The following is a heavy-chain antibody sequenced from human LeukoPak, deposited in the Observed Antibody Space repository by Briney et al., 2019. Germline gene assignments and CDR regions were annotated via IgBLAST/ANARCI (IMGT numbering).Heavy chain of an antibody. CDR3: AELGITMIGGI. D-gene: IGHD3-10*02. J-gene: IGHJ6*04. CDR2: ISSSGSTI. CDR1: GFTFSSYE. Sequence: GGSLRLSCAASGFTFSSYEMNWVRQAPGKGLEWVSYISSSGSTIYYADSVKGRSTISRDNAKNSLYLQMNSLRAEDTAVYYCAELGITMIGGIWGKGTTVTISS. V-gene: IGHV3-48*03.